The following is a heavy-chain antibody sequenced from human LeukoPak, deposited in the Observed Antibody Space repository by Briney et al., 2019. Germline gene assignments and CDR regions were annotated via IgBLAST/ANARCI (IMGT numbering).Heavy chain of an antibody. CDR3: AKDRYSGSYFHFDY. Sequence: SETLSLTCTVSGGSISSYYWSWIRQPPGKGLEWIGYIYYSGSTNYNPSLKSRVTISVDTSKNQFSLKLSSVTAADTAVYYCAKDRYSGSYFHFDYWGQGTLVTVSS. V-gene: IGHV4-59*01. CDR2: IYYSGST. J-gene: IGHJ4*02. D-gene: IGHD1-26*01. CDR1: GGSISSYY.